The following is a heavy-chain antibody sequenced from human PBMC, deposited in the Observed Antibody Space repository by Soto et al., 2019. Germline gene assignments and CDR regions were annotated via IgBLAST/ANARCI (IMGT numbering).Heavy chain of an antibody. Sequence: QVQLQESGPGLVKPSETLSLTCTVSGASFSSYYWSWIRQPPGKGLEWIGYVYYSGSTNYNPSLKSRVTRSVDTSRNQFSLKLSSVTAADTAVYYCARGSYNILTGYYLGYWGQGTLVTVSS. CDR3: ARGSYNILTGYYLGY. D-gene: IGHD3-9*01. J-gene: IGHJ4*02. V-gene: IGHV4-59*01. CDR2: VYYSGST. CDR1: GASFSSYY.